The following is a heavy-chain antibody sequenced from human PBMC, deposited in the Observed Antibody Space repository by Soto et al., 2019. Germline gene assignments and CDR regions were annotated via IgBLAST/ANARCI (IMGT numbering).Heavy chain of an antibody. CDR3: AVLLWFGDLAADY. CDR2: MNPNSGNT. J-gene: IGHJ4*02. D-gene: IGHD3-10*01. CDR1: GYTFTSYD. V-gene: IGHV1-8*01. Sequence: ASVKVSCKASGYTFTSYDINWVRQATGQGLEWMGWMNPNSGNTGYAQKFQGRVTMTRNTSISTAYMELSSLRSEDTAVYYCAVLLWFGDLAADYWGQGTLVTVSS.